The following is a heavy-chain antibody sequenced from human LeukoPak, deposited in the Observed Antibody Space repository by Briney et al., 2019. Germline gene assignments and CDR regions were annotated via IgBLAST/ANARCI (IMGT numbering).Heavy chain of an antibody. CDR2: IWYDGSNK. CDR1: GFTFSSYG. J-gene: IGHJ4*02. V-gene: IGHV3-33*06. CDR3: AKDYRDIAVARFDY. Sequence: GGSLRLSCAASGFTFSSYGMHWVRQAPGKGLEWVAVIWYDGSNKYYADSVKGRFTISRDNSKSTLYLQMNSLRAEDTAVYYCAKDYRDIAVARFDYWGQGTLVTVSS. D-gene: IGHD6-19*01.